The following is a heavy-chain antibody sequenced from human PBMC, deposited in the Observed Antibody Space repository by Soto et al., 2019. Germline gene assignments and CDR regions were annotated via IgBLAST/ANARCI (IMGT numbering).Heavy chain of an antibody. CDR1: GYSISSGYY. J-gene: IGHJ4*02. Sequence: SETLSLTCAVSGYSISSGYYWGWIRQPPGKGLEWIGSIYHSGSTYYNPSLKSRVTISVDTSKNQFSLKLSSVTAADTAVYYCARVDYVFDYWGQGTLVTVSS. V-gene: IGHV4-38-2*01. CDR3: ARVDYVFDY. D-gene: IGHD4-17*01. CDR2: IYHSGST.